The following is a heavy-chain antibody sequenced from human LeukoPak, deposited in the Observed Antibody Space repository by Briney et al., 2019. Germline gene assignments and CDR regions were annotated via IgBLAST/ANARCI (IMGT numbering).Heavy chain of an antibody. V-gene: IGHV4-39*07. CDR2: IYHSEST. J-gene: IGHJ3*02. CDR3: ARDRLSLGAFDI. CDR1: GGSINSRSYY. Sequence: PSETLSLTCTVSGGSINSRSYYWAWIRQPPGKGLEWIGSIYHSESTYYNPSLKSRVTISLDTSKNQFSLRLSSLTAADTAVYYCARDRLSLGAFDIWGQGTVVTVSS. D-gene: IGHD7-27*01.